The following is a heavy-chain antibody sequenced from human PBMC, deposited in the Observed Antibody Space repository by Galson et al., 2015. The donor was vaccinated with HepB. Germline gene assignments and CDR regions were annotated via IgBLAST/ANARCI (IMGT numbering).Heavy chain of an antibody. CDR2: IYSAGNA. D-gene: IGHD2-8*01. CDR3: VGENAIGP. V-gene: IGHV3-66*01. Sequence: SLRLSCAASGNTFSSHGMHWVRQAPGKGLEWVGVIYSAGNAYYGDSVQGRFTLSRDNFKRTMYLQMNSLRAEDTAVYYCVGENAIGPWGQGTLVTVSS. J-gene: IGHJ5*02. CDR1: GNTFSSHG.